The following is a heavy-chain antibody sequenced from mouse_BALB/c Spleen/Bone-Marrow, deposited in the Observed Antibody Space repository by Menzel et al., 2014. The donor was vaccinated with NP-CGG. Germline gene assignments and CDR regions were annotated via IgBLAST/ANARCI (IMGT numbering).Heavy chain of an antibody. J-gene: IGHJ4*01. CDR1: GFSLTSYG. CDR2: IWAGGST. CDR3: ARVLRYAMDY. V-gene: IGHV2-9*02. Sequence: VMLGESGPGLVAPSQSLSITCSVSGFSLTSYGVHWVREPPGKGLEWLGVIWAGGSTDNNSALMSRMSISKDNSKSQVFLKMNSLKTDDTAMYYCARVLRYAMDYWGQGTSVTVSS.